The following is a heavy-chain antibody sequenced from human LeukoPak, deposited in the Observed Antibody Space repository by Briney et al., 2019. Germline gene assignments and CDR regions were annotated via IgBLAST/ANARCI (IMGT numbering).Heavy chain of an antibody. J-gene: IGHJ3*02. CDR3: AKDRSSPWHCDAFDI. CDR1: GFTFSSYA. V-gene: IGHV3-23*01. Sequence: GGSLRLSCAACGFTFSSYAMSWVRQAPGKGLEWVSAISGSGCSTYYADSVKGRFTISRDNSKNTLYLQMNSLRAEDTAVYYCAKDRSSPWHCDAFDIWGQGTMVTVSS. CDR2: ISGSGCST. D-gene: IGHD6-6*01.